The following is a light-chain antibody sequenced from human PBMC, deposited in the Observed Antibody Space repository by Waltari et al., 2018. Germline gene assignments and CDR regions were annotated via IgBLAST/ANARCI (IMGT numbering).Light chain of an antibody. CDR2: AAS. J-gene: IGKJ2*01. CDR1: QSISSY. V-gene: IGKV1-39*01. CDR3: QHSYFTPFT. Sequence: DIQMTQSPSSLSASVGDRVTITCRASQSISSYLNWYQQKPGKSPKLLIYAASSLQSGVPSRFSGSGSRTDFSLTISSLQPVVFASYYCQHSYFTPFTF.